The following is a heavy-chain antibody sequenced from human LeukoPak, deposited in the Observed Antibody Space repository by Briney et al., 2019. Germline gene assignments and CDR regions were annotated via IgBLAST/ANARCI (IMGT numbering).Heavy chain of an antibody. D-gene: IGHD3-3*01. V-gene: IGHV3-7*01. CDR1: GFTFSSYW. CDR2: IKQDGSEK. J-gene: IGHJ6*03. CDR3: ARLDDFWSGYWGNYYYYMDV. Sequence: GGSLRLSCAASGFTFSSYWMSWVRQAPGKGLEWVANIKQDGSEKYYVDSVKGRFTISRDNAKNSLYLQMNSLRAEDTAVYYCARLDDFWSGYWGNYYYYMDVWGKGTTVTVSS.